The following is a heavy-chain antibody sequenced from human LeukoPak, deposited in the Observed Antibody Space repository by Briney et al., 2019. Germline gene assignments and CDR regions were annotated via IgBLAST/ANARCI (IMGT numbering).Heavy chain of an antibody. Sequence: GASLRLSCAASGFTFNTYAMTWVRQAPGKGLECVSVISFSGGSTYYADSVKGRFTISRDNSKNTLYLQMNSLRADDTAVYYCAKPNLPYCSGGSCNGFDYWGQGTLVTVSS. V-gene: IGHV3-23*01. CDR2: ISFSGGST. D-gene: IGHD2-15*01. CDR3: AKPNLPYCSGGSCNGFDY. J-gene: IGHJ4*02. CDR1: GFTFNTYA.